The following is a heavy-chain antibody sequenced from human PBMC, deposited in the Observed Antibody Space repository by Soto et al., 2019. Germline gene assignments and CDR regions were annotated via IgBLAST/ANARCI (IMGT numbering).Heavy chain of an antibody. Sequence: GGSLRLSCAASGFSFSDYAMSWVRQAPGKGLEWVSGIGDNGNSPYYADSVRGRFTISRDNSKNTLFLQMNGLRAEDTSIYYCAIGGSPFFHRFFDNWGLLTLVTFSS. CDR3: AIGGSPFFHRFFDN. J-gene: IGHJ4*02. CDR1: GFSFSDYA. V-gene: IGHV3-23*01. D-gene: IGHD2-15*01. CDR2: IGDNGNSP.